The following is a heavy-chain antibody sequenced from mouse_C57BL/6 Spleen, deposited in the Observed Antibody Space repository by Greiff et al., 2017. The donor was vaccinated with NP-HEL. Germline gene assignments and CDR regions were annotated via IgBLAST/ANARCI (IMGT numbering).Heavy chain of an antibody. Sequence: EVKLLESGPGLVKPSQSLSLTCSVTGYSITSGYYWNWIRQFPGNKLEWMGYISYDGSNNYNPSLKNRISITRDTSKNQFFLKLNSVTTEDTATYYCARSPTGLYYFDDWGQGTTLTVSS. D-gene: IGHD4-1*02. CDR3: ARSPTGLYYFDD. V-gene: IGHV3-6*01. CDR2: ISYDGSN. J-gene: IGHJ2*01. CDR1: GYSITSGYY.